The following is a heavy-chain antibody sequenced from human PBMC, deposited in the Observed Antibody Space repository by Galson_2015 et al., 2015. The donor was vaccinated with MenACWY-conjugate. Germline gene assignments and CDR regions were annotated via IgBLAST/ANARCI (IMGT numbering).Heavy chain of an antibody. D-gene: IGHD3-10*01. V-gene: IGHV3-7*03. Sequence: SLRLSCAASGFAFSNFWMSWVRQAPGKGLEWVANIKQDGSEKCYGDSVKGRFTISRDNAKKSLYLQMNSLRAEDTAVYYCASVWMVRGLFDYWGQGTLVTVFS. CDR1: GFAFSNFW. CDR3: ASVWMVRGLFDY. CDR2: IKQDGSEK. J-gene: IGHJ4*02.